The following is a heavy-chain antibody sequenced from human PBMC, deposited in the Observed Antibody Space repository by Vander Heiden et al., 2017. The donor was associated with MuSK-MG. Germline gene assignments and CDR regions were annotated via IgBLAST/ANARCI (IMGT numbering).Heavy chain of an antibody. V-gene: IGHV3-21*01. Sequence: EVQLVESGGGLVKPGGSLRLSCAASGFTFSSYSMNWVRQAPGKGLEWVSSISSSSSYIYYADSVKGRFTISRDNAKNSLYLQMNSLRAEDTAVYYCARDPDVLRYFDWSDAFDIWGQGQWSPSLQ. D-gene: IGHD3-9*01. CDR2: ISSSSSYI. CDR3: ARDPDVLRYFDWSDAFDI. J-gene: IGHJ3*02. CDR1: GFTFSSYS.